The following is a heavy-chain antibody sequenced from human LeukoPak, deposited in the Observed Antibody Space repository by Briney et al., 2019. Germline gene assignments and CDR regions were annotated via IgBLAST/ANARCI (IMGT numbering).Heavy chain of an antibody. Sequence: SVKVSCKASGFTFTSSAVQWVRQARGQRLEWIGWIVVGSGNTNYAQKFQERVIITRDMSTSTAYMELSSLRSEDTAVYYCAADTYGDFDFDYWGQGTLVTVSS. CDR3: AADTYGDFDFDY. CDR2: IVVGSGNT. D-gene: IGHD4-17*01. V-gene: IGHV1-58*01. J-gene: IGHJ4*02. CDR1: GFTFTSSA.